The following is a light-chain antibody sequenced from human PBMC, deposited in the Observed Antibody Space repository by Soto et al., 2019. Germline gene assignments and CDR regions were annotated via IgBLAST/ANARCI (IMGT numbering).Light chain of an antibody. J-gene: IGKJ2*01. Sequence: EIVLTQSPATLSLSPGEIATLSCRASQSVSSYLAWYQQRTVQAPRLLIFDASNRATGIPARFSGSGSGTDFTLTISSLEPEDFAVYYCQQRGNWPYTFGQGTKVEIK. V-gene: IGKV3-11*01. CDR2: DAS. CDR3: QQRGNWPYT. CDR1: QSVSSY.